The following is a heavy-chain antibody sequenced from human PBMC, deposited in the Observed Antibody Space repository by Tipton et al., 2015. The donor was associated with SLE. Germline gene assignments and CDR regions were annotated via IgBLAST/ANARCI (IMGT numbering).Heavy chain of an antibody. CDR2: IYHSGST. Sequence: TLSLTCAVSGYSISSGYYWGWIRQPPGKGLEWIGSIYHSGSTYYNPPLKSRVTISVDTSKNQFSLKLSSVTAADTAVYYCASSEGSGGRTPGYFDYWGQGTLVTVSS. D-gene: IGHD6-19*01. CDR1: GYSISSGYY. J-gene: IGHJ4*02. CDR3: ASSEGSGGRTPGYFDY. V-gene: IGHV4-38-2*01.